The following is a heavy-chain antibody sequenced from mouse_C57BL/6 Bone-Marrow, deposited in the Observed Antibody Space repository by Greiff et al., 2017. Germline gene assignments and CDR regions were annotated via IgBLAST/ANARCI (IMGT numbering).Heavy chain of an antibody. D-gene: IGHD2-3*01. Sequence: VQVVESGAELVKPGASVKISCKASGYAFSSYWMNWVKQRPGKGLEWIGQIYPGDGDTNYNGKFKGKATLTADKSSSTAYMQLSSLTSEDSAVYFCARHTYDGYQDWGQGTLVTVSA. V-gene: IGHV1-80*01. CDR3: ARHTYDGYQD. CDR1: GYAFSSYW. CDR2: IYPGDGDT. J-gene: IGHJ3*01.